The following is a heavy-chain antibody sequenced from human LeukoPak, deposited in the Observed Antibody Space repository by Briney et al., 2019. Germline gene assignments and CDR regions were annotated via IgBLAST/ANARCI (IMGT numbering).Heavy chain of an antibody. J-gene: IGHJ4*02. V-gene: IGHV3-21*01. Sequence: PGGSLRLSCSASGFTFSSYNMNWVRQAPGKGLEWVSSISFSSSYIYYADSVKGRFTISRDNAKNSLYLQMNSLRAEDTAVYYCARSVYGGPDYWGQGTLVTVSS. CDR1: GFTFSSYN. CDR3: ARSVYGGPDY. D-gene: IGHD4-23*01. CDR2: ISFSSSYI.